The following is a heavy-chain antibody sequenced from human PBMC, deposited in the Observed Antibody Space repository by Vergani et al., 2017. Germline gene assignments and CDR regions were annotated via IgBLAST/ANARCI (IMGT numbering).Heavy chain of an antibody. V-gene: IGHV4-39*01. D-gene: IGHD1-26*01. J-gene: IGHJ4*02. CDR3: ARHVPPGRWGLGGFDY. Sequence: QLQLQESGPGLVKPSETLSLTCTVSGGSISSSSYYWGWLRQPPGKGLEWIGSIYYSGSTYYNPSLKSRVTISVDTSKNQFSLKLSSVTAADTAVYYCARHVPPGRWGLGGFDYWGQGTLVTVSS. CDR1: GGSISSSSYY. CDR2: IYYSGST.